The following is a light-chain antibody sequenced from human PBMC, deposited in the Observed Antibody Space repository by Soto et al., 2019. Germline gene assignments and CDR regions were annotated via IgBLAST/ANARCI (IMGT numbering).Light chain of an antibody. CDR1: QGISSY. J-gene: IGKJ1*01. Sequence: DIQMTQSPSTLSASVGDRVTITCRASQGISSYLAWDQQKPGKAPKLLFYDAYTLETGVPSKFSGSGSGTDFTLTISSLHADDFATYYCQQYDSYSWTFGQGAKVDI. V-gene: IGKV1-5*01. CDR2: DAY. CDR3: QQYDSYSWT.